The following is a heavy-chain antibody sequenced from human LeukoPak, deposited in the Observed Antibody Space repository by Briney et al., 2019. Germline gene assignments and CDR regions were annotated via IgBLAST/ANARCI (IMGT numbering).Heavy chain of an antibody. CDR2: IFSDGIRK. CDR1: GFTFSTYG. D-gene: IGHD1-26*01. J-gene: IGHJ4*02. CDR3: ARASGPIKKNRFDQ. V-gene: IGHV3-30*12. Sequence: GGSLSLSCATSGFTFSTYGMEWVRQAPGKGLELVAIIFSDGIRKYYADSVKGRFTISRDISRSTLYLEMNSLSAEDTAVYYCARASGPIKKNRFDQWGQGTLVTVSS.